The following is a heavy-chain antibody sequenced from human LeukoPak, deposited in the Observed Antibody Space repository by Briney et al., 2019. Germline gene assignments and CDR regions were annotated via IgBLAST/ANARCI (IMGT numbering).Heavy chain of an antibody. D-gene: IGHD4/OR15-4a*01. V-gene: IGHV3-30*03. J-gene: IGHJ4*02. CDR2: ISYDGSKK. CDR1: GFSFGIDT. Sequence: GGSLRLSCAASGFSFGIDTMHWVRQAPGKGLEWVTVISYDGSKKYYVDSVKGRFTISRDNSKNTLYLQMNSLRAEDTAVYYCARTSSSWFLVPTLDYWGQGTLVTVSS. CDR3: ARTSSSWFLVPTLDY.